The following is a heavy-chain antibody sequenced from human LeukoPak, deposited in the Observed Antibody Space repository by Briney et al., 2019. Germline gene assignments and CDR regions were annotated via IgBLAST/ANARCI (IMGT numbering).Heavy chain of an antibody. CDR2: ISGSRTV. D-gene: IGHD4-23*01. Sequence: GGSLRLSCVACGFTFNDYFLPWIRQAPRKGLEWVSYISGSRTVYYEDSVKGRFTIYRANAQNSLYLRVTHLRAEVGAVYFCAIDLGVNGGGNSGAFDILGQGTMVTVSS. CDR1: GFTFNDYF. V-gene: IGHV3-69-1*01. J-gene: IGHJ3*02. CDR3: AIDLGVNGGGNSGAFDI.